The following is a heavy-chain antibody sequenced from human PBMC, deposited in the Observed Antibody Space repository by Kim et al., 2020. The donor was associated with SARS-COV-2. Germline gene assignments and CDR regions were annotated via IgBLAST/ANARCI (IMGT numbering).Heavy chain of an antibody. V-gene: IGHV3-15*01. Sequence: YAAPVKGRLTISRDDSKNTLYLQMNSLKTEDTAVYYCTTPLWTDGGYFDYWGQGTLVTVSS. D-gene: IGHD3-3*01. J-gene: IGHJ4*02. CDR3: TTPLWTDGGYFDY.